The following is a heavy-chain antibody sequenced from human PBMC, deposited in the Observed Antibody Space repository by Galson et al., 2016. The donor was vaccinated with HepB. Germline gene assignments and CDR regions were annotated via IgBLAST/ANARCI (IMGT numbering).Heavy chain of an antibody. Sequence: ETLSLTCAVSGGSVSSHNWSWIRLAPGKGLEWIANVFHTGSTTYNPSLNNRVTISLDASMNRFSLELVSVSAADTAVYYCARSYEMFTGDPYYYYFGFWGQGARVIVSS. CDR1: GGSVSSHN. D-gene: IGHD3-9*01. CDR2: VFHTGST. J-gene: IGHJ4*02. CDR3: ARSYEMFTGDPYYYYFGF. V-gene: IGHV4-59*02.